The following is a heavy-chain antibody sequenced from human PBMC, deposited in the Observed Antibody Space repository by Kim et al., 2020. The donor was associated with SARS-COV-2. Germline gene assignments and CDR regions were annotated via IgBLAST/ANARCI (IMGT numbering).Heavy chain of an antibody. CDR1: GGSFSGYY. CDR2: INHSGST. CDR3: ARASPRYDFWSGHYFDY. J-gene: IGHJ4*02. V-gene: IGHV4-34*01. Sequence: SETLSLTCAVYGGSFSGYYWSWIRQPPGKGLEWIGEINHSGSTNYNPSLKSRVTISVDTSKNQFSLKLSSVTAADTAVYYCARASPRYDFWSGHYFDYWGQGTLVTVSS. D-gene: IGHD3-3*01.